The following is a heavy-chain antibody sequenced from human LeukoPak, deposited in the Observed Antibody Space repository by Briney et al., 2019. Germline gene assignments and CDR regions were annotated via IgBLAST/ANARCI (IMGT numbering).Heavy chain of an antibody. D-gene: IGHD2-15*01. Sequence: PSETLSLTCAVSGYSISSGYYWGWIRQPPGKGLEWIGSIYHSGSTYYNPSLKSRVTISVDTSKNQFSLKLSSVTAADTAVYYCAKSGSTWFDPWGQGTLVTVSS. CDR2: IYHSGST. J-gene: IGHJ5*02. V-gene: IGHV4-38-2*01. CDR3: AKSGSTWFDP. CDR1: GYSISSGYY.